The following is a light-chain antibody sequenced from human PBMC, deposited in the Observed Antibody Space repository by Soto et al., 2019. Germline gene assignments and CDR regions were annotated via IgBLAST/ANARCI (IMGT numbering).Light chain of an antibody. Sequence: IVSSPSPGTLSLSPGERATLSCSTSQSVSSRYLAWYQQKPGQAPRLLIYGASTRATGVPARVSGSGSGTEFTLTISSLQSEDFAVYYCPQYDYLLPTVGQGTRLAIK. CDR2: GAS. V-gene: IGKV3-15*01. J-gene: IGKJ5*01. CDR1: QSVSSRY. CDR3: PQYDYLLPT.